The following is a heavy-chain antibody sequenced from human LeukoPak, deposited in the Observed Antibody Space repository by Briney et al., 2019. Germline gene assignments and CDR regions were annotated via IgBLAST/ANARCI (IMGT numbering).Heavy chain of an antibody. V-gene: IGHV3-30*04. CDR2: ISYDGSNK. D-gene: IGHD3-22*01. J-gene: IGHJ4*02. CDR3: ARGSEDYYDSYLGIDY. CDR1: GFTFSSYA. Sequence: GGSLRFSCAASGFTFSSYAMHWVRQTPGKGLEWVAVISYDGSNKYYADSVKGRFTIPRDNSKNTLYLQMNSLRAEDTAVYYCARGSEDYYDSYLGIDYWGQGTLVTVSS.